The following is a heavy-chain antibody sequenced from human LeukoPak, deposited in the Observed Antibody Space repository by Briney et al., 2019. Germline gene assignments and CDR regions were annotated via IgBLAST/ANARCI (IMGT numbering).Heavy chain of an antibody. J-gene: IGHJ3*02. CDR1: GFTFSSYV. CDR3: ARVIVVVPAATWGYAFDI. V-gene: IGHV3-23*01. CDR2: ISGSGDST. D-gene: IGHD2-2*01. Sequence: GGSLRLSCAASGFTFSSYVMSWVRQAPGKGLAWVSAISGSGDSTYYADSVKGRFTISRDNAKNSLYLQMNSLRAEDTAVYYCARVIVVVPAATWGYAFDIWGQGTMVTVSS.